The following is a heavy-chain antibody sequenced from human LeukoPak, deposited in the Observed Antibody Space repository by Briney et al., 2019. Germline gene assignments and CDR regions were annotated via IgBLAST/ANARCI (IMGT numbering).Heavy chain of an antibody. V-gene: IGHV3-30*18. CDR3: AKEGTPQVITWYDL. CDR1: GVTLSPYG. J-gene: IGHJ5*02. Sequence: PGMSLRLSCAASGVTLSPYGMHWVRQAPGKGLEWVAVISYEGGTQHYADSVKGRFIISRDNPRNTLYLQMNILRTEDTAVYYCAKEGTPQVITWYDLWGQGTQVIVSS. CDR2: ISYEGGTQ. D-gene: IGHD3-10*01.